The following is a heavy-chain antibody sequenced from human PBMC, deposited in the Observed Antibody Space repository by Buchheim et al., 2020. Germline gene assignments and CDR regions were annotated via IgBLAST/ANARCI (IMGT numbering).Heavy chain of an antibody. J-gene: IGHJ4*02. V-gene: IGHV3-30*03. CDR1: GFTFSTYG. Sequence: QVQLVESGGGVVQPGRSLRLSCAASGFTFSTYGMHWVRQAPGKGLEWVAVISYDGSDKYYSDSVKGRFTISRDNSKNTLYLQMNSLRAEDTALYYCARRTMEGPGATPLSYWGQGTL. D-gene: IGHD2/OR15-2a*01. CDR2: ISYDGSDK. CDR3: ARRTMEGPGATPLSY.